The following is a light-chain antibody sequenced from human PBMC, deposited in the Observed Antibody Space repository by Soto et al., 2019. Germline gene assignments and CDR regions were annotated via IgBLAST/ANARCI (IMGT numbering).Light chain of an antibody. V-gene: IGKV1-27*01. CDR3: QQYNPAPLT. J-gene: IGKJ4*02. CDR2: AAS. Sequence: DIRMTQSPSSLSASVGDRVTITCRASQAISTDLAWYQQKPGKVPKLLIYAASTLQSGVPSRFSGSGSGTDFTLTISSLQPEDVATYYCQQYNPAPLTFGGGTKVEIK. CDR1: QAISTD.